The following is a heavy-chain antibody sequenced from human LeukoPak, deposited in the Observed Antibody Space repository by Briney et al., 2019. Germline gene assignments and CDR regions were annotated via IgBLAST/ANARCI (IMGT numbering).Heavy chain of an antibody. CDR3: ARKGDVLRYFDWPPSVALGLYYYMDV. CDR2: ISSSSSYI. V-gene: IGHV3-21*01. Sequence: GGSLRLSCAASGFTFSSYSMNWVRQAPGKGLEWVSSISSSSSYIYYADSVKGRFTISRDNAKNSLYLQMNSLRAEDTAVYYCARKGDVLRYFDWPPSVALGLYYYMDVWGKGTTVTVSS. J-gene: IGHJ6*03. CDR1: GFTFSSYS. D-gene: IGHD3-9*01.